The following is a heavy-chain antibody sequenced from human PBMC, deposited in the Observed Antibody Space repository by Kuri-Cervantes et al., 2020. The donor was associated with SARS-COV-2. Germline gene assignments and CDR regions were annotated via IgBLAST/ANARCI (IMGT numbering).Heavy chain of an antibody. CDR3: ARVVGSTVTTLFLGYFYYYMDV. Sequence: GESLKISCAASGFTFSSYVMHWVRQATGRRLEWGSNIGPSGTTKYYADSVKGRCTISRDNAENSLYLLMNSLRAEDTAVYYCARVVGSTVTTLFLGYFYYYMDVWGKGTTVTVSS. CDR2: IGPSGTTK. J-gene: IGHJ6*03. V-gene: IGHV3-48*04. CDR1: GFTFSSYV. D-gene: IGHD4-11*01.